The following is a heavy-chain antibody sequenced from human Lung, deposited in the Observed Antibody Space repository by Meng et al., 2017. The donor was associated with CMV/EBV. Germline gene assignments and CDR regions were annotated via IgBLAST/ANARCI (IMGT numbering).Heavy chain of an antibody. CDR2: ISWNSDTI. J-gene: IGHJ4*02. CDR1: GFTFDNYA. D-gene: IGHD6-19*01. CDR3: AKDSSAWYGGIDFDY. V-gene: IGHV3-9*01. Sequence: GGSLRLXCVASGFTFDNYAMHWVRQAPGKGLEWVSGISWNSDTIDYAASVRGRFTVSRDNAKHSLYLQVNSLRIEETALYYCAKDSSAWYGGIDFDYWGQGXLVTVSS.